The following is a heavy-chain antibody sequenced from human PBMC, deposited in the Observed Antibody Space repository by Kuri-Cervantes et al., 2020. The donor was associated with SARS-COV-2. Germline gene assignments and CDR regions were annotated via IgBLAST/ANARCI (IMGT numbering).Heavy chain of an antibody. Sequence: GSLRLSCTVSRGSISSYYWSWIRQPPGKGLEWIGYIYYSGSTNYNPSLKSRVTISVDTSKNQFSLKLSSVTAADTAVYYCARVWTMVRGVSYYFDYWGQGTLVTVSS. CDR2: IYYSGST. J-gene: IGHJ4*02. V-gene: IGHV4-59*12. D-gene: IGHD3-10*01. CDR3: ARVWTMVRGVSYYFDY. CDR1: RGSISSYY.